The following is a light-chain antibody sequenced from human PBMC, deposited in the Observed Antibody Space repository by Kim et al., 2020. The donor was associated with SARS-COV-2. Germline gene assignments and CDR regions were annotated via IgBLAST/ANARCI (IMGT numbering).Light chain of an antibody. Sequence: SVQRNGTLSSGHSSYASAWHQQQPEKGPRYLMKLNSDGSHSKGDGIPDRFSGSSSGAERYLTISSLQSEDEADYYCQTWGTGIHVFGTGTKVTVL. CDR1: SGHSSYA. J-gene: IGLJ1*01. CDR2: LNSDGSH. V-gene: IGLV4-69*01. CDR3: QTWGTGIHV.